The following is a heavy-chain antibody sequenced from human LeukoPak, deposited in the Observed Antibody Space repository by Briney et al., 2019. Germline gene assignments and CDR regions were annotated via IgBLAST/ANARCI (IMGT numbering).Heavy chain of an antibody. Sequence: PSETLSLTCAVYGGSFSGYYWSWIRQPPGKGLEWIGEINHSGSTNYNPSLKSRATISVDTSKNQFSLKLSSVTAADTAVYYCARTPSWCSSTSCYKFDYWGQGTLVTVSS. CDR2: INHSGST. CDR3: ARTPSWCSSTSCYKFDY. J-gene: IGHJ4*02. V-gene: IGHV4-34*01. CDR1: GGSFSGYY. D-gene: IGHD2-2*02.